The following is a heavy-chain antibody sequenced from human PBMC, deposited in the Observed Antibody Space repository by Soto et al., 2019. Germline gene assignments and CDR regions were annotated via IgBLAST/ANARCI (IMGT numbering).Heavy chain of an antibody. J-gene: IGHJ5*02. CDR2: IYHSGST. CDR1: GGSISSGGYS. V-gene: IGHV4-30-2*01. Sequence: SETLSLTCVVSGGSISSGGYSWSWIRQPPGKGLEWIGYIYHSGSTYYNPSLKSRVTISVDRSKNQFSLKLSSVTAADTAVYYCVRVPGPWGQGTLVTVS. CDR3: VRVPGP.